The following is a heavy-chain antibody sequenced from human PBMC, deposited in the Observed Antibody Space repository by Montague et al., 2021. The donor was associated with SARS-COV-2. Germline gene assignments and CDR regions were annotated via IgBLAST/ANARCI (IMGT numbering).Heavy chain of an antibody. CDR3: ASDYGDYQNHYYYYGMDV. CDR2: IWYDGSNK. D-gene: IGHD4-17*01. CDR1: GFTFSSYG. V-gene: IGHV3-33*01. Sequence: SLRLSCAASGFTFSSYGMHWVRQAPGKGLEWVAVIWYDGSNKYYADSVKGRFTISRDNSKNTLYLQMNSRRAEDTAVYYCASDYGDYQNHYYYYGMDVWGQGATVTVSS. J-gene: IGHJ6*02.